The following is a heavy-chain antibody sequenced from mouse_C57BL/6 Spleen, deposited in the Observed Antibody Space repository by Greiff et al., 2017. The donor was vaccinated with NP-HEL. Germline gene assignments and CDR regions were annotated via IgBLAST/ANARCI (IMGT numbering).Heavy chain of an antibody. D-gene: IGHD1-1*01. CDR3: ARSGVYYGSSHWYFDV. V-gene: IGHV1-82*01. CDR2: IYPGDGDT. CDR1: GYAFSSSW. J-gene: IGHJ1*03. Sequence: VNLVDSGPELVKPGASVKISCKASGYAFSSSWMNWVKQRPGKGLEWIGRIYPGDGDTNYNGKFKGKATLTADKSSSTAYMQLSSLTSEDSAVYFCARSGVYYGSSHWYFDVWGTGTTVTVSS.